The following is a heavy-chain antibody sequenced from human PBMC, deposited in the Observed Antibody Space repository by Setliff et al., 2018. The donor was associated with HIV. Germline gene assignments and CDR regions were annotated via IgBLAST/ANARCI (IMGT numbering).Heavy chain of an antibody. J-gene: IGHJ5*02. CDR1: GGSISSSSYY. Sequence: SETLSLTCTVSGGSISSSSYYWGWIRQPPGKGLEWIGSIYFSGSTYYNPSLQSRVTISVDTSKNQFSLKLSSVTAADTAVYYCARTWWLRSNWFDPWGQGTLVTVSS. CDR2: IYFSGST. CDR3: ARTWWLRSNWFDP. D-gene: IGHD5-12*01. V-gene: IGHV4-39*01.